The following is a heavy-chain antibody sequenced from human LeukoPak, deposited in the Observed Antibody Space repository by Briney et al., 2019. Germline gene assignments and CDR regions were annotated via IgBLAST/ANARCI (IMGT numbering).Heavy chain of an antibody. CDR1: GYTFTSYG. D-gene: IGHD5-12*01. J-gene: IGHJ4*02. Sequence: ASVKVSCKASGYTFTSYGVTWVRQAPGQGLEWMGWISTYNGNTNYAQNLQDRVTMTADTSTSTAYMELRSLISDDTAVYYCARGRGSTSRYWGQGTLVTVPS. CDR3: ARGRGSTSRY. CDR2: ISTYNGNT. V-gene: IGHV1-18*01.